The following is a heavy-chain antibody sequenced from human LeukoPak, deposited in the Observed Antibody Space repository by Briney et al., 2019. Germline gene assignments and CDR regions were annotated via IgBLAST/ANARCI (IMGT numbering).Heavy chain of an antibody. Sequence: SVKVSCKASEGTFSSYAISWVRQAPGQGLEWMGGIIPIFGTANYAQKFQGRVTITADESTSTAYMELSSLRSEDTAVYYCAREIAVAGTRYFDYWGQGTLVTVSS. CDR2: IIPIFGTA. D-gene: IGHD6-19*01. CDR1: EGTFSSYA. J-gene: IGHJ4*02. CDR3: AREIAVAGTRYFDY. V-gene: IGHV1-69*13.